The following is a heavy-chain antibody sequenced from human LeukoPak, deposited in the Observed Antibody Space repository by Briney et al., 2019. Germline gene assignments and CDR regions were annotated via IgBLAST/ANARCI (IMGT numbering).Heavy chain of an antibody. D-gene: IGHD1-14*01. CDR1: GFTFRNYA. Sequence: GGSLRLPCAASGFTFRNYAMSWVRQAPGKGLEWVSGIDPSGTYTYYADSVKGRFTISRDNSKNTLYLQLNSLRAEGTAAYYCAKGPERSDRGYSDYWGQGTLVTVSS. V-gene: IGHV3-23*01. J-gene: IGHJ4*02. CDR2: IDPSGTYT. CDR3: AKGPERSDRGYSDY.